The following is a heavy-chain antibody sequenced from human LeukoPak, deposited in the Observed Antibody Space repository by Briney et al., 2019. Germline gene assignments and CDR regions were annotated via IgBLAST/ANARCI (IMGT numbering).Heavy chain of an antibody. J-gene: IGHJ6*02. Sequence: ASVNVSCKASGYTFTSYAMHWVRQAPGQRLEWMGWINAGNGNTKYSQKFQGRVTITRDTSASTAYMELSSLRSEDTAVYYCARRIAVAGVGYYYGMDVWGQGTTVTVSS. CDR2: INAGNGNT. CDR1: GYTFTSYA. CDR3: ARRIAVAGVGYYYGMDV. D-gene: IGHD6-19*01. V-gene: IGHV1-3*01.